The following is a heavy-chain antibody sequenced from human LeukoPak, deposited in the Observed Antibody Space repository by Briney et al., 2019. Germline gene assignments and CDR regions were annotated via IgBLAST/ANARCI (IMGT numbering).Heavy chain of an antibody. D-gene: IGHD6-13*01. J-gene: IGHJ4*02. V-gene: IGHV3-21*01. CDR2: ISSSSSYI. CDR3: ARDPPEAADLEPYY. CDR1: GFTFSSYS. Sequence: GGSLRLSCAASGFTFSSYSMNWVRQAPGKGLEWVSSISSSSSYIYYADSVKGRFTISRDNAKNSLYLQMNSLRAEDTAVYYCARDPPEAADLEPYYWGQGTLVTVSS.